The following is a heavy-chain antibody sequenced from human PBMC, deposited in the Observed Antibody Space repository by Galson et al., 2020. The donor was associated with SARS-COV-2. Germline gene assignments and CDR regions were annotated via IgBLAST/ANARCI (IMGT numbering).Heavy chain of an antibody. CDR1: GFTFSSYA. D-gene: IGHD3-10*01. V-gene: IGHV3-23*01. CDR3: AKRPQSLLWFGELSSGFDY. J-gene: IGHJ4*02. CDR2: ISGSGGST. Sequence: GESLKISCAASGFTFSSYAMSWVRQAPGKGLEWVSAISGSGGSTYYADSVKGRFTISRDNSKNTLYLQMNSLRAEDTAVYYCAKRPQSLLWFGELSSGFDYWGQGTLVTVSS.